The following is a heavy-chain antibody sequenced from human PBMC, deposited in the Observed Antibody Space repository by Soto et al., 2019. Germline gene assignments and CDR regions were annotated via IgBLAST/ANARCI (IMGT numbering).Heavy chain of an antibody. CDR3: AREVNYNRGGNYFGY. D-gene: IGHD3-10*01. CDR2: IWSDGSNQ. J-gene: IGHJ4*02. V-gene: IGHV3-33*01. CDR1: GFTFSSYG. Sequence: QVRLMESGGGVVQPGTSLRLSCVGSGFTFSSYGMHWVRQAPGKGLEWVAVIWSDGSNQYYGDSVKGRFTISRDNSKNTLSLQMDSLRVEDTAVYYCAREVNYNRGGNYFGYWGQGTLVTVSS.